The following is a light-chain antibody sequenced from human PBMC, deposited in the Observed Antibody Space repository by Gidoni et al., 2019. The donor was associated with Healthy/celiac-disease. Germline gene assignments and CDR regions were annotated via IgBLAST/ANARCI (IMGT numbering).Light chain of an antibody. J-gene: IGLJ2*01. CDR1: SSDVGGYNY. Sequence: QSALTQPASVSVSPGQSITISCTGTSSDVGGYNYVSWYQQHPGKAPKLMIYEVSNRPSGVSNRFSGSKSGNTASLTISGLQAEDEADYYCSSYTSSSTLRIGGGTKLTVL. CDR3: SSYTSSSTLR. CDR2: EVS. V-gene: IGLV2-14*01.